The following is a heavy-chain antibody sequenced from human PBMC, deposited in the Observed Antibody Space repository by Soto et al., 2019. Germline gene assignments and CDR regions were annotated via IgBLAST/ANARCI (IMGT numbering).Heavy chain of an antibody. V-gene: IGHV4-39*01. CDR1: GGSISSSSYY. J-gene: IGHJ6*02. CDR3: ATVDTDYGMDV. D-gene: IGHD5-18*01. CDR2: IYYSGST. Sequence: PSETLSLTCTVSGGSISSSSYYWGWIRQPPGKGLEWIGSIYYSGSTYYNPSLKSRVTISVDTSKNQFSLKLSSVTAADTAVYYCATVDTDYGMDVWGQGTTVTVSS.